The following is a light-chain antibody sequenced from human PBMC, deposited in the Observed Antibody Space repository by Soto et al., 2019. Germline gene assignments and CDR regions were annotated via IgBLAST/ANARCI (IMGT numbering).Light chain of an antibody. V-gene: IGKV1D-12*01. CDR1: QYISRW. J-gene: IGKJ4*01. Sequence: DIQMTQSPSSVSASVGDRVTITCRASQYISRWLAWYQQKPGKAPKVLIYAASNLQRGVPSRFSGSGSGTDFTLTISRLQPEDSATYFCQQANSLPLTFGGGTNVEIK. CDR2: AAS. CDR3: QQANSLPLT.